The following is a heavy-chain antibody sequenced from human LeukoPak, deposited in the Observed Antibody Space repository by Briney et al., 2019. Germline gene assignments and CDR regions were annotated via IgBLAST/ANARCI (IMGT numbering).Heavy chain of an antibody. CDR1: GFNFTNYG. D-gene: IGHD3-3*01. CDR2: IWFDGRSK. V-gene: IGHV3-33*01. J-gene: IGHJ3*02. CDR3: ARDLTIFGVVILAFDI. Sequence: GGSLRLSCAASGFNFTNYGIHWVRQAPGKGLEWVAVIWFDGRSKDYADSVKGRFTISRDNAKNSLYLQMNSLRAEDTAVYYCARDLTIFGVVILAFDIWGQGTMVTVSS.